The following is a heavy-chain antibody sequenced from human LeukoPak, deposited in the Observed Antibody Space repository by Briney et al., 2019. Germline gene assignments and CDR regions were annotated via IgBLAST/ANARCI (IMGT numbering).Heavy chain of an antibody. CDR1: GYTFTSYG. V-gene: IGHV1-18*01. CDR2: ISAYNGNT. CDR3: ARGQSWEPPGY. D-gene: IGHD1-26*01. J-gene: IGHJ4*02. Sequence: ASVKVSCKASGYTFTSYGISWVRQAPGQGLEWMGWISAYNGNTNYAQKLQGRVTMTRDTSISTAYMELSRLRSDDTAVYYCARGQSWEPPGYWGQGTLVTVSS.